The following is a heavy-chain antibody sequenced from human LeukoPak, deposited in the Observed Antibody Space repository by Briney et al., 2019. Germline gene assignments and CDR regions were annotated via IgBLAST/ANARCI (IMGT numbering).Heavy chain of an antibody. V-gene: IGHV3-23*01. Sequence: GGSLRLSCAASGFTFRSNTMSWVRQAPGRGLEWVSVISGSGSSTYYADSVKGRFTISRDNSKNTLYLQMNTLRAEDTAVYYCAKDRSAIGEYSSSWSSFDHWGQGTLVTVSS. D-gene: IGHD6-13*01. CDR3: AKDRSAIGEYSSSWSSFDH. J-gene: IGHJ4*02. CDR2: ISGSGSST. CDR1: GFTFRSNT.